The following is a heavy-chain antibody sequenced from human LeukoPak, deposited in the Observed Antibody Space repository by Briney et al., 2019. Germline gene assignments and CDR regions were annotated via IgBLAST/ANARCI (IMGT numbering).Heavy chain of an antibody. D-gene: IGHD6-6*01. J-gene: IGHJ4*02. CDR3: ARFEYSSSNLLDY. V-gene: IGHV4-34*01. CDR2: MHYSGSP. Sequence: SETLSLTCAVYGGSFSDYYWSWIRQPPGKGLEWIGEMHYSGSPNYNPSLKSRLRISVDTSKNQFSLKLSSVTAADTAVYYCARFEYSSSNLLDYWGQGTLVTVSS. CDR1: GGSFSDYY.